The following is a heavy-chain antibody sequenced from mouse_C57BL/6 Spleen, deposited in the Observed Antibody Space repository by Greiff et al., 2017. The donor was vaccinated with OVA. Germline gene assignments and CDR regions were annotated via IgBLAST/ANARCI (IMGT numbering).Heavy chain of an antibody. V-gene: IGHV1-69*01. J-gene: IGHJ4*01. Sequence: VQLQQPGAELVMPGASVKLSCKASGYTFTSYWMHWVKQRPGQGLEWIGEIDPSDSYTNYNQKFKGKSTLTVDKSSSTAYMQLSSLTSEDSAVYYCARWGKGAMDYWGQGTSVTVSS. CDR2: IDPSDSYT. CDR1: GYTFTSYW. CDR3: ARWGKGAMDY.